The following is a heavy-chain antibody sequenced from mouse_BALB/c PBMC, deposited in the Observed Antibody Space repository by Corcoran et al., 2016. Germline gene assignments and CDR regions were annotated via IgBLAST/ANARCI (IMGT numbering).Heavy chain of an antibody. J-gene: IGHJ2*01. Sequence: EVQLQQSGAELVKPGASVKLSCTASGFNIKDTYMHWVKQRPEQGLEWIGRIDPANGNTKYDPKFQGKATITADTYSNTAYLQLSSLTSEDTAVYYCASSGVYGSSYIDYWGQGTTLTVSS. V-gene: IGHV14-3*02. CDR2: IDPANGNT. CDR3: ASSGVYGSSYIDY. D-gene: IGHD1-1*01. CDR1: GFNIKDTY.